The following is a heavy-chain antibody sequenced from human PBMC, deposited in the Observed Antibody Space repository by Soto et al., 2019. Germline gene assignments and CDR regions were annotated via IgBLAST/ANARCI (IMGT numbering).Heavy chain of an antibody. CDR1: GYTFTGYY. CDR3: AKFGAAYYDFWSGYYREDYYGMDV. CDR2: MNPNSGNT. J-gene: IGHJ6*02. D-gene: IGHD3-3*01. V-gene: IGHV1-8*02. Sequence: ASVKVSCKASGYTFTGYYMHWVRQAPGQGLEWMGWMNPNSGNTGYAQKFQGRVTMTRNTSISTAYMELSSLRSEDTAVYYCAKFGAAYYDFWSGYYREDYYGMDVWGQGTTVTVSS.